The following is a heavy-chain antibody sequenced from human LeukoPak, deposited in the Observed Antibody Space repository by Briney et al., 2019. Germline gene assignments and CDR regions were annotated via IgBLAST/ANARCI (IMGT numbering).Heavy chain of an antibody. CDR2: IFYTGNT. Sequence: SETLSLTCSVSGVYFSSSGCYWGWIRQPPGKGLEWIGSIFYTGNTYYNPSLKSRVTISVDTSKNQFSLKLSSVTAADTAMYYCARGHNTFDYWGQGTLVTVSS. J-gene: IGHJ4*02. D-gene: IGHD5-18*01. V-gene: IGHV4-39*07. CDR1: GVYFSSSGCY. CDR3: ARGHNTFDY.